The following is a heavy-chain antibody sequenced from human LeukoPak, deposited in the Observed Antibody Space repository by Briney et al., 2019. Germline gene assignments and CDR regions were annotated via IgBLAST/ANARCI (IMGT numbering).Heavy chain of an antibody. D-gene: IGHD3-3*01. Sequence: SETLSLTCAVYGGSFSGYYWSWIRQPPGKGLEWFGEINHSGSTNYNPSLKSRVTISVDTSKNQFSLKLSSVTAADTAVYYCARGSSGFWSGYYRDYYYYYYMDVWGKGTTVTVSS. CDR3: ARGSSGFWSGYYRDYYYYYYMDV. CDR2: INHSGST. J-gene: IGHJ6*03. V-gene: IGHV4-34*01. CDR1: GGSFSGYY.